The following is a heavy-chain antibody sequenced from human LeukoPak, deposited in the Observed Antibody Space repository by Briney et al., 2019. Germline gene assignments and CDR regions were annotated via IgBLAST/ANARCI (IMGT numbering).Heavy chain of an antibody. D-gene: IGHD6-19*01. Sequence: PSETLSLTCTVSSGSISSSSYYWGWIHQPPGKGLEWIGSIFYSGSTYYNPSLKSRVTISVDTSKNQFSLKLTSVTAADTAVYYCARDAGYNSGWDYWGQGTLVTVSS. CDR2: IFYSGST. V-gene: IGHV4-39*02. CDR1: SGSISSSSYY. CDR3: ARDAGYNSGWDY. J-gene: IGHJ4*02.